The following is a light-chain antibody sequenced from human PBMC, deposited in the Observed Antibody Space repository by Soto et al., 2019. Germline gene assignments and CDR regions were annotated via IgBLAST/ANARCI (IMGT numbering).Light chain of an antibody. J-gene: IGKJ1*01. Sequence: DIQLTQSPSSLSASVGDRVTITCRASQGINSFLAWYQQKEGKAPKVLIYAASTLKSGVPSRFRGSGSGTEFTLTISSLQPDDFETYYCQHYNSYSEAFGQGTKVDI. CDR3: QHYNSYSEA. CDR2: AAS. CDR1: QGINSF. V-gene: IGKV1-9*01.